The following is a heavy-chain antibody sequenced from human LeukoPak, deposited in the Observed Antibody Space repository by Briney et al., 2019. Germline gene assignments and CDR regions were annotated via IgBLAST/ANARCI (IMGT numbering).Heavy chain of an antibody. J-gene: IGHJ4*02. D-gene: IGHD3-10*01. CDR1: GFTVSSNY. CDR2: IYSGGST. Sequence: GGSLRLSCAASGFTVSSNYMSWVRQAPGKGLEWVSVIYSGGSTYYADSVKGRFTISRDNSKNTLYLQMNSLRAEDTAVYYCASIDLWFGESEGDYWGQGTLVTVSS. CDR3: ASIDLWFGESEGDY. V-gene: IGHV3-53*01.